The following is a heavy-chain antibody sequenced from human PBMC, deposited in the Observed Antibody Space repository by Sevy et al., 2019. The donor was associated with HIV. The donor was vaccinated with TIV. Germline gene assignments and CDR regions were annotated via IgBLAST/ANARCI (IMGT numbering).Heavy chain of an antibody. J-gene: IGHJ6*02. V-gene: IGHV3-11*06. CDR3: ARDIGGNYDSSGYLYYYYYGMDV. D-gene: IGHD3-22*01. CDR2: ISSSSYT. CDR1: GFTFSDYY. Sequence: GGSLRLSCAASGFTFSDYYMSWIRQAPGEGLEWVSYISSSSYTNYADSVKGRFTISRDNAKNSLYLQMNSLRAEDTAVYYCARDIGGNYDSSGYLYYYYYGMDVWGQGTTVTVSS.